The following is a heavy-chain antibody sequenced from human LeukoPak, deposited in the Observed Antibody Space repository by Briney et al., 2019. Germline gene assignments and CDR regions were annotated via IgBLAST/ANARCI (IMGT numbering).Heavy chain of an antibody. J-gene: IGHJ6*02. CDR2: ISYDGSNK. Sequence: AGGSLRLSCAASGFTFSSYGMHWVRQAPGKGLEWVAVISYDGSNKYYADSVKGRFTISRDNAKNSLYLQMNSLRAEDTAVYYCARDLGAQYGMDVWGQGTTVTVSS. CDR3: ARDLGAQYGMDV. CDR1: GFTFSSYG. V-gene: IGHV3-30*03.